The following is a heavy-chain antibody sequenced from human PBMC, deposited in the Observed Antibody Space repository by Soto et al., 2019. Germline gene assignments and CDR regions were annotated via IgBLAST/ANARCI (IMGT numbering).Heavy chain of an antibody. Sequence: QVQLQESGPGLVKPSQTLSLTCTVSGGSISSGDYYWSWIRQSPGNGLEYIGYIYYSGSTYYNPSLKSRVIISVDTSKNQFSLKLSSVTAADTAVYYCARAWYYYYYGMDVWGQGTTVTVSS. CDR3: ARAWYYYYYGMDV. CDR1: GGSISSGDYY. J-gene: IGHJ6*02. V-gene: IGHV4-30-4*01. CDR2: IYYSGST.